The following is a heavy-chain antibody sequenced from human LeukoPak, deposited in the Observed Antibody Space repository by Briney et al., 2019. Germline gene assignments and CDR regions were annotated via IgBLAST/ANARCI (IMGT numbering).Heavy chain of an antibody. J-gene: IGHJ5*02. D-gene: IGHD2-2*01. CDR1: GFTFSSYA. V-gene: IGHV3-30*01. CDR2: ISYDGSNK. Sequence: GGSLRLSCAASGFTFSSYAMHWVRQAPGKGLEWVAVISYDGSNKCYADSVKGRFTISRDNSKNTLYLQMNSLRAEDTAVYYCARGPRAYQLLDWFDPWGQGTLVTVSS. CDR3: ARGPRAYQLLDWFDP.